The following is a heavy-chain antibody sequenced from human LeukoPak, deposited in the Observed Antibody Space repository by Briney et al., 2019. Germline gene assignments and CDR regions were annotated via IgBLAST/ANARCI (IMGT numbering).Heavy chain of an antibody. J-gene: IGHJ4*02. CDR2: IDPNSGGT. CDR3: ARDVTYYDFWSGYYTSNYFDY. V-gene: IGHV1-2*02. Sequence: ASVNVSCKDSGYTFFGYYMHWGRQAPGQGLEWMGWIDPNSGGTNYAQKFQGRVTMTRDTSISTAYMELSRLRSDDTAVYYCARDVTYYDFWSGYYTSNYFDYWGQGTLVTVSS. CDR1: GYTFFGYY. D-gene: IGHD3-3*01.